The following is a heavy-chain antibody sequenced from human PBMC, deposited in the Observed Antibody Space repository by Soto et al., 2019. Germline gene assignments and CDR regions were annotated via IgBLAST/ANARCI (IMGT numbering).Heavy chain of an antibody. CDR3: ARAPARYYYDSSGYYYGDYFDY. V-gene: IGHV4-59*12. Sequence: ASETLSLTCTVSGGSISSYYWSWIRQPPGKGLEWIGYIYHSGSTYYNPSLKSRVTISVDRSKNQFSLKLSSVTAADTAVYYCARAPARYYYDSSGYYYGDYFDYWGQGTLVTVS. CDR2: IYHSGST. J-gene: IGHJ4*02. D-gene: IGHD3-22*01. CDR1: GGSISSYY.